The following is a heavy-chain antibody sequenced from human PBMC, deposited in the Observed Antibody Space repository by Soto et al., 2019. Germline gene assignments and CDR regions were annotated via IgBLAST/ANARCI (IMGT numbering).Heavy chain of an antibody. Sequence: LRLSCAASGFTFSSYGMHWVRQAPGKGLEWVAVISYDGSNKYYADSLKGRFTVSRDNSKNTLYLQMSSLRAEDTAVYYCVKDGSSGWPYYYGMDVWGQGTTVTVSS. CDR3: VKDGSSGWPYYYGMDV. D-gene: IGHD6-19*01. J-gene: IGHJ6*02. CDR2: ISYDGSNK. CDR1: GFTFSSYG. V-gene: IGHV3-30*18.